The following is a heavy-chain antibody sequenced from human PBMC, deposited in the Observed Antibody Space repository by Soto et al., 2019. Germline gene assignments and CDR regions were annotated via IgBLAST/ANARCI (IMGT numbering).Heavy chain of an antibody. Sequence: GSLRLSCAASGFTFSSYSMNWVRQAPGKGLEWVSYISSSSSTIYYADSVKGRFTISRDNAKNSLYLQMSSLRAEDTAVYYCARDLGSSWYPEYFQHWGQGTLVTVSS. V-gene: IGHV3-48*01. CDR1: GFTFSSYS. J-gene: IGHJ1*01. CDR2: ISSSSSTI. CDR3: ARDLGSSWYPEYFQH. D-gene: IGHD6-13*01.